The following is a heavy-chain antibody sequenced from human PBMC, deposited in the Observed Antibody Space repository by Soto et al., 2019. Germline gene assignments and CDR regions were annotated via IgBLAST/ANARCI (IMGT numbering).Heavy chain of an antibody. CDR1: GGTFSSYA. V-gene: IGHV1-69*13. CDR2: IIPIFGTA. J-gene: IGHJ6*02. Sequence: ASVKVSCKASGGTFSSYAISWVRQAPGQGLEWMGGIIPIFGTANYAQKFQGRVTITADESTSTAYMELSSLRSEDTAVYYCARVDERERFLEWSANYYYGMDVWGQGTTVTVSS. CDR3: ARVDERERFLEWSANYYYGMDV. D-gene: IGHD3-3*01.